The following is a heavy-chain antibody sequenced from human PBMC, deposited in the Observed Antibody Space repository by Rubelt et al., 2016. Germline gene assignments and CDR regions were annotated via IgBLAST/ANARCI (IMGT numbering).Heavy chain of an antibody. V-gene: IGHV4-39*01. J-gene: IGHJ4*02. CDR1: GGSISSSSYY. CDR2: IYYSGST. Sequence: QVQLQESGPGLVKPSETLSLTCTVSGGSISSSSYYWGWIRQPPGKGLEWIGSIYYSGSTYYNPSLKIRVTISVDTSKNQCSRKLSSVTAADTAVYYCASVPVQYGGYVTFDYWGQGTLVTVSS. D-gene: IGHD5-12*01. CDR3: ASVPVQYGGYVTFDY.